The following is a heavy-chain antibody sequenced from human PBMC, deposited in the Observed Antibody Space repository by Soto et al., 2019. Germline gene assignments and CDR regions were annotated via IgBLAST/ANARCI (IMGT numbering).Heavy chain of an antibody. J-gene: IGHJ6*02. CDR3: EREYSSGGADL. Sequence: GASVKVSCKTSGYIFTAYYIHWVRQAPGQGLEWMGWINPTSGNTDSVEKFQGRVTMTRDTSISTAYMELSRLRSDDTALYYCEREYSSGGADLWGQGTRVTVSS. V-gene: IGHV1-2*02. CDR2: INPTSGNT. D-gene: IGHD2-8*02. CDR1: GYIFTAYY.